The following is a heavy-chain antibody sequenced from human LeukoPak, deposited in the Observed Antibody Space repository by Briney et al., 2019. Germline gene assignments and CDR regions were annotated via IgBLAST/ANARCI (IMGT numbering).Heavy chain of an antibody. V-gene: IGHV4-59*08. J-gene: IGHJ4*02. CDR3: ARTYYDILTGPNFDY. CDR2: IYYSGST. Sequence: PSETLSLTCTVSGGSISSYYWSWIRQPPGKGLEWIGYIYYSGSTNYNPSLKSRVTISVDTSKNQFSLKLSSVTAADTAVYYCARTYYDILTGPNFDYWGQGTLVTVSS. CDR1: GGSISSYY. D-gene: IGHD3-9*01.